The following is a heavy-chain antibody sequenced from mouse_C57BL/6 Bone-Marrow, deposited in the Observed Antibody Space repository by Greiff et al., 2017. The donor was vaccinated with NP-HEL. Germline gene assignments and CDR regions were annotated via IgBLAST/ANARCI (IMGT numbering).Heavy chain of an antibody. Sequence: EVKLVESEGGLVQPGRSMKLSCTASGFTFSDYYMAWVRQVPEKGLEWVANINYDGSSTYYLDSLKSRFIISRDNAKNILYLQMSSLKSEDTATYYCARETSGSSYYFDYWGQGTTLTVSS. CDR3: ARETSGSSYYFDY. CDR1: GFTFSDYY. V-gene: IGHV5-16*01. D-gene: IGHD1-1*01. J-gene: IGHJ2*01. CDR2: INYDGSST.